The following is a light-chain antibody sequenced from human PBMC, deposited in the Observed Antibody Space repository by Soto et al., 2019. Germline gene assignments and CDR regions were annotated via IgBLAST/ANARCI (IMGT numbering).Light chain of an antibody. CDR1: QSVSSY. CDR3: QQRRNWPPIT. CDR2: DAS. V-gene: IGKV3-11*01. J-gene: IGKJ5*01. Sequence: PGERATLSCRASQSVSSYLAWYQLKPGQAPRLLIYDASNRATGIPARFSGSGSGTDFTLTISSLEPEDFAVYYCQQRRNWPPITFGQGTRLEIK.